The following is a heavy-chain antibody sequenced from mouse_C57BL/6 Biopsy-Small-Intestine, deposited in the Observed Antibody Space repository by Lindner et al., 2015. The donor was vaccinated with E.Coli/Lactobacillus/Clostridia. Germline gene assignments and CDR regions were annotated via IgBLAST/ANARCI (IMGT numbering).Heavy chain of an antibody. CDR3: VRSGWGSGTMDF. V-gene: IGHV14-2*01. J-gene: IGHJ4*01. CDR1: GFNIKDYY. CDR2: IDPENGEI. Sequence: VQLQESGAELVKPGASVKLSCTASGFNIKDYYLHWVKQRTEQGLEWIGRIDPENGEIKYAPKFQGKATVTADTSSNTAYLRLISLTFEDSAVFYCVRSGWGSGTMDFWGKEPQSPSPQ. D-gene: IGHD3-1*01.